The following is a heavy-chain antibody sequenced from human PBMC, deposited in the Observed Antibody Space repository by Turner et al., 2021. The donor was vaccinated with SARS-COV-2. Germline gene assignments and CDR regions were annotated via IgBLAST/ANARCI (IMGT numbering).Heavy chain of an antibody. J-gene: IGHJ4*02. Sequence: VQLLDSVGGLVQPGGSLSLSCAASGFTFSSYAMSWVRQAPGKGLEWVSAISGSGGSTYYADSVKGRFTISRDKSKNTLYLQMNSLRAEDTAVYYCAKDLGGYFYYWGQGTLVTVSS. CDR1: GFTFSSYA. D-gene: IGHD2-15*01. V-gene: IGHV3-23*01. CDR3: AKDLGGYFYY. CDR2: ISGSGGST.